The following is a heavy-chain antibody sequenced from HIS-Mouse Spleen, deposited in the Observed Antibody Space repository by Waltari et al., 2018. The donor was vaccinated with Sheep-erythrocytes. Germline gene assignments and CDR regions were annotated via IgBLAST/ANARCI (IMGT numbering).Heavy chain of an antibody. CDR2: IDWDDDK. CDR1: GFSLSTSGMC. V-gene: IGHV2-70*01. CDR3: ARTPRDYDFWSGYYFYYYGMDV. J-gene: IGHJ6*02. Sequence: QVTLRESGPALVKPTQTLTLTCTFSGFSLSTSGMCVSWIRQPPGKALEWLALIDWDDDKYYSTSLKTRLTISKDTSKNRVVLTMTNMDPVDTATYYCARTPRDYDFWSGYYFYYYGMDVWGQGTTVTVSS. D-gene: IGHD3-3*01.